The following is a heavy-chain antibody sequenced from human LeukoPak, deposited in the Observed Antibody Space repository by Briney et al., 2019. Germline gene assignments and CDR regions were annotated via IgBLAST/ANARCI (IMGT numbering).Heavy chain of an antibody. CDR1: GFTFSTYA. CDR3: AKEKNKYGFNGLDY. V-gene: IGHV3-23*01. J-gene: IGHJ4*02. Sequence: GGSLTLSCAASGFTFSTYAMNWVRQAPGKGLEWITSITGNSDNTYYANPVKGRFTISRDNSKNTLYLQMSSLRAAETAVYYCAKEKNKYGFNGLDYWGQGTLVTVSS. CDR2: ITGNSDNT. D-gene: IGHD3-10*01.